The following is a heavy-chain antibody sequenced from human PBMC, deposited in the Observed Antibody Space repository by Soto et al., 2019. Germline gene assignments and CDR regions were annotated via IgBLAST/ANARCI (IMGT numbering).Heavy chain of an antibody. CDR3: ARDLHDSSGYTPLFV. D-gene: IGHD3-22*01. Sequence: GGSLRLSCAASGFTFSSYAMHWVRQAPGKGLEWVAVISYDGSNKYYADSVKGRFTISRDNSKNTLYLQMNSLRAEDTAVYYCARDLHDSSGYTPLFVWGQGTLVTVSS. CDR2: ISYDGSNK. V-gene: IGHV3-30-3*01. J-gene: IGHJ4*02. CDR1: GFTFSSYA.